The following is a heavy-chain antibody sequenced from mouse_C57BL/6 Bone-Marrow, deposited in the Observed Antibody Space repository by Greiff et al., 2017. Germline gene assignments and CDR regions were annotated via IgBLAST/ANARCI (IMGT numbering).Heavy chain of an antibody. V-gene: IGHV1-55*01. CDR1: GYTFTSYW. J-gene: IGHJ2*01. Sequence: QVQLQQPGAELVKPGASVKMSCTASGYTFTSYWITWVKQRPGQGLEWIGDIYPGSGSTNYHEKFKSKSTLTVDTTSSTAYMQLSSLTSEDSAVYYCARCYLFDYWGQGTTLTVSS. CDR2: IYPGSGST. CDR3: ARCYLFDY.